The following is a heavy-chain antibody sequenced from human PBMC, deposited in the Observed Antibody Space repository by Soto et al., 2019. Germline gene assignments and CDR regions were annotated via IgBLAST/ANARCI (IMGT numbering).Heavy chain of an antibody. D-gene: IGHD6-13*01. Sequence: PSETLSLTCTVSGGSISSGGYYWSWIRQHPGKGLEWIGYIYYSGSTYYNPSLKSRVTISVDTSKDQFSLKLSSVTAADTAVYYCAREQIAAAGRVVLYWGQGTLVTVSS. CDR3: AREQIAAAGRVVLY. CDR1: GGSISSGGYY. J-gene: IGHJ4*02. CDR2: IYYSGST. V-gene: IGHV4-31*03.